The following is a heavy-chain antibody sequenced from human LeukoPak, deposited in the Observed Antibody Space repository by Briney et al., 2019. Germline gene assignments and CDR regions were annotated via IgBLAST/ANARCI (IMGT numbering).Heavy chain of an antibody. Sequence: PSETLSLTCTVSGGSISSYYWSWIRQPAGKGLEWIGRIYTSGSTNYNPSLKSRVTMSVDTSKNQFSLKLSSVTAADTAVYYCARVKDPGGYYYYYYMDVWGKGTTVTVSS. CDR3: ARVKDPGGYYYYYYMDV. J-gene: IGHJ6*03. CDR2: IYTSGST. V-gene: IGHV4-4*07. D-gene: IGHD3-16*01. CDR1: GGSISSYY.